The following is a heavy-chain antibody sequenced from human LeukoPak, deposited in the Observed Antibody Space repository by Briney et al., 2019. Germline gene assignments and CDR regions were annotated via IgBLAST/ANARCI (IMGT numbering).Heavy chain of an antibody. CDR2: ISNAGSDK. CDR1: GFTFSTYT. J-gene: IGHJ5*02. D-gene: IGHD3-10*01. V-gene: IGHV3-30*18. CDR3: AKSWFGELLSNWFDP. Sequence: PGRSLRLSCAASGFTFSTYTVHWVRQAPGKGLGWVAVISNAGSDKYHADSVKGRFTISRDNSKNTLYLQMNSLRAEDTAVYYCAKSWFGELLSNWFDPWGLGTLVTVSS.